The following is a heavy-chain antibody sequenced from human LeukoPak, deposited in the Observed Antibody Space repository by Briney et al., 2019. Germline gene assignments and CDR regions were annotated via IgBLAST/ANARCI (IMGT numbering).Heavy chain of an antibody. CDR2: IHYTGST. V-gene: IGHV4-59*01. J-gene: IGHJ6*03. Sequence: TTSETLSLTCTVSGGSISSYYWSWIRQPPRKGLEWIGYIHYTGSTNYNPSLKSRVTISVDTSKNQFSLKLSSVTAADTAVYYCARVEEGYGSGRRENYYYYYMDVWGKRDHGHHLL. CDR1: GGSISSYY. CDR3: ARVEEGYGSGRRENYYYYYMDV. D-gene: IGHD3-10*01.